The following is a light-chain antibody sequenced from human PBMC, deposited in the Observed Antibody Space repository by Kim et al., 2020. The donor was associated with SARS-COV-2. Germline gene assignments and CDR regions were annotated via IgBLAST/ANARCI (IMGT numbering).Light chain of an antibody. J-gene: IGLJ3*02. CDR3: NSRDRSGNHLV. V-gene: IGLV3-19*01. CDR1: SLRNYY. Sequence: AQGQTVRIPGQEDSLRNYYATWYQQKPRQAPVIVIYGRNDLPSGNPDRFSGSNSGNTASLTITGAQAEDEADYYCNSRDRSGNHLVFGGGTQLTVL. CDR2: GRN.